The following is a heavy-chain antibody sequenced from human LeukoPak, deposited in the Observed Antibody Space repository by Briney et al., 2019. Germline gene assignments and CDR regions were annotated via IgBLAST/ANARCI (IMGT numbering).Heavy chain of an antibody. J-gene: IGHJ4*02. Sequence: PAETLTLTCTVSGCSISSSFYYWGWIRQPPGKGLDWIGTIYYSGSTYYNPSLKSRVTISVDTSKNQFSLKLSSVTAADTAVYYCARLGDRYYYDSSCDYWGQGTLVTVSS. V-gene: IGHV4-39*01. CDR1: GCSISSSFYY. CDR2: IYYSGST. CDR3: ARLGDRYYYDSSCDY. D-gene: IGHD3-22*01.